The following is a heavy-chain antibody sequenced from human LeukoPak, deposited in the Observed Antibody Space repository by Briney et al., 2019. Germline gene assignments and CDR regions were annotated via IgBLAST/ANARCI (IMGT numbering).Heavy chain of an antibody. V-gene: IGHV4-30-2*01. Sequence: PSQTLSLTCAVSGGSISSGGYSWSWIRQPPGKGLEWIGCIYHSGSTYYNPSLKSRLTISVDRSKNQFSLKLSSVTAADTAVYYCARDYHTLDAFDIWGQGTMVTVSS. CDR1: GGSISSGGYS. D-gene: IGHD3-3*01. J-gene: IGHJ3*02. CDR2: IYHSGST. CDR3: ARDYHTLDAFDI.